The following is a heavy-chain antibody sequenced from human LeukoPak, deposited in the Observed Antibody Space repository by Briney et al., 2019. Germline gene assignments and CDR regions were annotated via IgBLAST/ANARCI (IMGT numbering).Heavy chain of an antibody. CDR3: ARAPYSSSWYYFDY. J-gene: IGHJ4*02. D-gene: IGHD6-13*01. Sequence: ETLSLTCTVSGGSISSYYWSWIRQPPGKGLEWIGYIYYSGSTNYNPSLKSRVTISVDTSKNQFSLKLTSVTAADTAVYYCARAPYSSSWYYFDYWGQGTLVTVSS. CDR1: GGSISSYY. CDR2: IYYSGST. V-gene: IGHV4-59*01.